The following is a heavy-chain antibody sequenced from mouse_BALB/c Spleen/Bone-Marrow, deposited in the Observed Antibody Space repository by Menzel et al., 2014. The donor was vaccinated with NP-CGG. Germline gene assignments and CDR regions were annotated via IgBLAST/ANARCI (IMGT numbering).Heavy chain of an antibody. CDR3: ARDVGYGNYFVY. J-gene: IGHJ3*01. CDR2: SRNKAKYYTT. D-gene: IGHD2-10*02. V-gene: IGHV7-1*02. CDR1: GFTFSDLY. Sequence: EVMLVESGGGLVQPGDSLRLSCATSGFTFSDLYMEWVRRPPGKRLEWIAASRNKAKYYTTEYSASVKGRFIVSRDTSQSVLYLQMNALRAEDTAIYYCARDVGYGNYFVYWGQGTLVTVSA.